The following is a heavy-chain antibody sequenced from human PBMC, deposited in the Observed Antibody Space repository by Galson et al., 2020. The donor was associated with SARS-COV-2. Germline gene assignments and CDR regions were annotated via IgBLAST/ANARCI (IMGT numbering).Heavy chain of an antibody. V-gene: IGHV3-7*01. CDR1: GFTFSSHW. CDR2: IKEDGSEK. D-gene: IGHD2-15*01. CDR3: ARGPLCSVSTCYSNPFDY. J-gene: IGHJ4*02. Sequence: GGSLRLSCAASGFTFSSHWMSWVRQAPGKGLEWVAKIKEDGSEKYYVDSVKGRFTISRDNAKNSLYLQMNSLRVEDTAVYYCARGPLCSVSTCYSNPFDYWGQGTLVTVSS.